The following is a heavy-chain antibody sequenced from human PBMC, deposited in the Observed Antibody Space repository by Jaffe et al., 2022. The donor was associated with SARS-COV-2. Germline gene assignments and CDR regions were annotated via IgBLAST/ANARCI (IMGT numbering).Heavy chain of an antibody. CDR3: ARDTRPVIPGYHDGMDV. Sequence: EVQVVESGGGLVKPGGSMRLSCAASGFSISDYSVNWVRQAPGKGLEWVSSISLSGNYIYYVDSVKGRFTISRDSAKNSLYLQMNSLRAADTAVYYCARDTRPVIPGYHDGMDVWGQGTTVTVSS. V-gene: IGHV3-21*01. J-gene: IGHJ6*02. CDR2: ISLSGNYI. CDR1: GFSISDYS. D-gene: IGHD1-1*01.